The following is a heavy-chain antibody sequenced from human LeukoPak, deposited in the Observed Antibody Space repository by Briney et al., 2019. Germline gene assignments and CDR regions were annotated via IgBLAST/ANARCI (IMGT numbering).Heavy chain of an antibody. CDR1: GYSFTSYG. CDR3: ARGPTNTVTDY. CDR2: ISAYNGKT. V-gene: IGHV1-18*01. Sequence: GASVKVSCKASGYSFTSYGLNWVRQAPGQGLEWMGWISAYNGKTFYAEKFQGRVTMTRDTSTNTAYMELSSLIYDDTAVYYCARGPTNTVTDYWGQGTRVTVSS. D-gene: IGHD4-17*01. J-gene: IGHJ4*02.